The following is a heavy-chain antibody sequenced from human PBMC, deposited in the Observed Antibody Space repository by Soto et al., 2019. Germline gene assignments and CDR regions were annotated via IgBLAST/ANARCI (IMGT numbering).Heavy chain of an antibody. Sequence: PSETLSLTCTVSGGSISSYYWSWIRQPPGKGLEWIGYIYYSGSTNYNPSLKSRVTISVDTSKNQFSLKLSSVTAADTAVYYCAIFDYSNSGSKFDYWGQGTLVTVSS. CDR3: AIFDYSNSGSKFDY. CDR2: IYYSGST. CDR1: GGSISSYY. J-gene: IGHJ4*02. D-gene: IGHD4-4*01. V-gene: IGHV4-59*08.